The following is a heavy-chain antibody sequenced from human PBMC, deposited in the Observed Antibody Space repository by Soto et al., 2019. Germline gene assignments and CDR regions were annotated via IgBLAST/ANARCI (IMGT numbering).Heavy chain of an antibody. CDR1: GFSLSTSGVG. Sequence: QITLEESRPTRVKPTQTLTLTCTFSGFSLSTSGVGVGWVRQPPGKALEWLAFIYWDDDKRYSPSLRSRLTITKDTSKNLVVLTMTNMDPLDTATYYSAHRFYPYGSAWDQGMFDSWGQGTLVTVSS. CDR2: IYWDDDK. V-gene: IGHV2-5*02. J-gene: IGHJ4*02. D-gene: IGHD1-1*01. CDR3: AHRFYPYGSAWDQGMFDS.